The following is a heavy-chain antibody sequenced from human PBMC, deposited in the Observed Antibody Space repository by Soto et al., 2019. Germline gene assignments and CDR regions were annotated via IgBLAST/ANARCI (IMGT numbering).Heavy chain of an antibody. CDR3: LASGPNYDFWSPSPPDV. CDR1: GYSFTSYW. V-gene: IGHV5-51*01. Sequence: LGESLKISCKGSGYSFTSYWIGWVRQMPGKGLEWMGIIYPGDSDTRYSPSFQGQVTISADKSISTAYLQWSSLKASDTAMYYCLASGPNYDFWSPSPPDVWGQGTTVTVSS. CDR2: IYPGDSDT. D-gene: IGHD3-3*01. J-gene: IGHJ6*02.